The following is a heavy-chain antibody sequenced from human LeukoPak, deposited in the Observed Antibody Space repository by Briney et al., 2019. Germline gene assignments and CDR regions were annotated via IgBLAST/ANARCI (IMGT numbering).Heavy chain of an antibody. CDR1: GGTFSSYA. V-gene: IGHV1-69*13. D-gene: IGHD4-17*01. Sequence: SVKVSCKASGGTFSSYAISWVRQAPGQGLEWMGGIIPIFGTANYAQKFQGRVSITADESTSAAYMELSSLRSEDTAVYYCARLEITTVTTSDYWGQGTLVTVSS. CDR3: ARLEITTVTTSDY. J-gene: IGHJ4*02. CDR2: IIPIFGTA.